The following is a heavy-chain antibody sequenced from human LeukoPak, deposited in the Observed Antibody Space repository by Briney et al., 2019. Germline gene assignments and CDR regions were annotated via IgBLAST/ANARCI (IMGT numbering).Heavy chain of an antibody. J-gene: IGHJ4*02. CDR1: GFNFVNYA. Sequence: GGSLRLSCAASGFNFVNYAMHWVRQAPGKGLDWVALISYDGGFQSYADSVKGRFTISRDGSTNTVSLQMNSLRDEDTAMYYCAREIRGYYAAYWGQGILVTVSS. V-gene: IGHV3-30*04. CDR2: ISYDGGFQ. D-gene: IGHD3-3*01. CDR3: AREIRGYYAAY.